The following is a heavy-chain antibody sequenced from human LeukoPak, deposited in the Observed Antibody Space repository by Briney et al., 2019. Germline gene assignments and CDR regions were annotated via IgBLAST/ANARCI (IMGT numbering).Heavy chain of an antibody. CDR3: ARSPAGSSSYDY. Sequence: ESLKISCKGSGYSFPNSWIGWVRQMPGKGLEWMGIIYPGNSNTRYSPSFQGQVTISADKSISTAYLQWSSLKASETAMYYCARSPAGSSSYDYWGQGTLVTVSS. CDR1: GYSFPNSW. J-gene: IGHJ4*02. D-gene: IGHD6-13*01. V-gene: IGHV5-51*01. CDR2: IYPGNSNT.